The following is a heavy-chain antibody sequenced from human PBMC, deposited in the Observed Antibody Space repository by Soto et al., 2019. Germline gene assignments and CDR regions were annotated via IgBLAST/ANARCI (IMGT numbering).Heavy chain of an antibody. CDR2: ISYHGSNK. CDR3: AKAMGGYYYDSSGYSSYYGMDV. CDR1: GFIFSDYG. J-gene: IGHJ6*02. Sequence: GGSLRLSCVVSGFIFSDYGMHWVRQAPGKGLEWVAAISYHGSNKYYADSVKGRFTISRDNSKNTLYLQMNSLRAEDTAVYYCAKAMGGYYYDSSGYSSYYGMDVWGQGTTVTVSS. V-gene: IGHV3-30*18. D-gene: IGHD3-22*01.